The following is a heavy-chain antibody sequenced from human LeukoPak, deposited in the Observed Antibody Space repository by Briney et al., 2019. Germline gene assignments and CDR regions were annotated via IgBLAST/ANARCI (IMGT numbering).Heavy chain of an antibody. Sequence: PGGSLRLSCAASGFSFSKYAMHWVRQAPGKGLEWVAVIWFDGRQTFYADSVKGRFTISRDNSKNTLYLLMNSLRAEDTAFYYCVKDRTAAGTDARYYFDYWGQGTLVTVSS. CDR1: GFSFSKYA. D-gene: IGHD6-25*01. CDR2: IWFDGRQT. V-gene: IGHV3-33*06. J-gene: IGHJ4*02. CDR3: VKDRTAAGTDARYYFDY.